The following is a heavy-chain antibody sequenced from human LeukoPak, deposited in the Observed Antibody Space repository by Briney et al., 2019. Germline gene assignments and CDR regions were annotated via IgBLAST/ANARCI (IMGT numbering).Heavy chain of an antibody. CDR1: GGSISSYY. V-gene: IGHV4-59*08. Sequence: SETLSLTCTVSGGSISSYYWSWIRQPPGKGLEWIGYIYYSGSTNYNPPLKSRVTISVDTSKNQFSLKLSSVTAADTAVYYCAAYSSGYHDAFDIGGQGTMLPVSA. D-gene: IGHD6-19*01. J-gene: IGHJ3*02. CDR3: AAYSSGYHDAFDI. CDR2: IYYSGST.